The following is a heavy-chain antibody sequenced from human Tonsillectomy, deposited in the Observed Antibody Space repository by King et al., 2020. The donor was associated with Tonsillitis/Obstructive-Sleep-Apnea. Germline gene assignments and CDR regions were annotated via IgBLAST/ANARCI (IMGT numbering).Heavy chain of an antibody. D-gene: IGHD3-10*01. J-gene: IGHJ6*03. CDR1: GFTFSSYA. V-gene: IGHV3-30*04. CDR3: AREYYGSGSYYMDV. Sequence: QLVQSGGGVVQPGRSLRLSCAASGFTFSSYAMHWVRQAPGKGLEWVAVISYDGSNKYYADSVKGRLTISRDNSKNTLYLQMNSLRAEDTAVYYCAREYYGSGSYYMDVWGKGTTVTVAS. CDR2: ISYDGSNK.